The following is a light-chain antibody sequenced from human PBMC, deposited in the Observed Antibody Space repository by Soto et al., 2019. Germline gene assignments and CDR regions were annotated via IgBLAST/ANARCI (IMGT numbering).Light chain of an antibody. CDR3: QQYYDAPQT. V-gene: IGKV4-1*01. J-gene: IGKJ1*01. CDR2: WAS. Sequence: DIVMTQSPDSLAVSLGERATIDCKSSQSFLYSPNNKNYLAWYQQKPGQPPKLLIYWASTRESGVPDRFTGSGSGTDFTLTIISLQAEDVAVYYCQQYYDAPQTFGRGTKVEIK. CDR1: QSFLYSPNNKNY.